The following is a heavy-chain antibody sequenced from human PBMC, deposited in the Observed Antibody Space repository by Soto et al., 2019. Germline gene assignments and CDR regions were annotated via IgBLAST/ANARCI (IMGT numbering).Heavy chain of an antibody. V-gene: IGHV1-69*12. CDR1: GGTFSSYA. CDR2: IIPIFGTA. J-gene: IGHJ6*02. Sequence: QVQLVQSGAEVKKPGSSVKVSCKASGGTFSSYAISWVRQAPGQGLEWMGGIIPIFGTANYAQKFQGRVTRTADESTSTAYMELSSLRSEDTDVYYCARDNPTAGGDVRLVYGVKYDYYGMDVWGQGTMVSVSS. D-gene: IGHD4-17*01. CDR3: ARDNPTAGGDVRLVYGVKYDYYGMDV.